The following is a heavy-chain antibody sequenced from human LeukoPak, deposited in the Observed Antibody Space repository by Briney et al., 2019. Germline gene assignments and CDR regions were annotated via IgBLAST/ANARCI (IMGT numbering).Heavy chain of an antibody. V-gene: IGHV4-59*08. CDR1: GGSISSYY. D-gene: IGHD6-19*01. J-gene: IGHJ2*01. CDR2: IYYSGST. Sequence: SETLSLTRTVSGGSISSYYWSWIRQPPGKGLEWIGYIYYSGSTNYNPSLKSRVTISVDTSKNQFSLKLSSVTAADTAVYYCARRGSSGWNWYFDLWGRGTLVTVSS. CDR3: ARRGSSGWNWYFDL.